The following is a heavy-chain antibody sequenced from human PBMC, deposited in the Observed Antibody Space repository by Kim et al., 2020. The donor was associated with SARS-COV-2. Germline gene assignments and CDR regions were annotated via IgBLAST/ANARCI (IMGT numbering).Heavy chain of an antibody. V-gene: IGHV3-13*04. CDR1: GFTFSSYD. CDR3: ARERSGAFDI. Sequence: GGSLRLSCAASGFTFSSYDMHWVRQAPGKGLEWVSAIGTAGDTYYPGSVKGRFTISRENAKNSLYLQMNSLRAGDTAVYYWARERSGAFDIWGQGTMVTVSS. CDR2: IGTAGDT. D-gene: IGHD6-25*01. J-gene: IGHJ3*02.